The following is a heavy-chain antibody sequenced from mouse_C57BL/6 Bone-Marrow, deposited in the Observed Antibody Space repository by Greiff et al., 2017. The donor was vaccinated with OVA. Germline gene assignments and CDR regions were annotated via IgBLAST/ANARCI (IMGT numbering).Heavy chain of an antibody. J-gene: IGHJ4*01. CDR3: ARGDYYGSSPYYAMDY. Sequence: EVKVEESGPELVKPGASVKISCKASGYSFTGYFMNWVKQSHGKSLEWIGRINPYNGDTFYNQKFKGKATLTVDKSSSTAHMELLSLTSEDFAVYYCARGDYYGSSPYYAMDYWGQGTSVTVSS. CDR1: GYSFTGYF. V-gene: IGHV1-37*01. CDR2: INPYNGDT. D-gene: IGHD1-1*01.